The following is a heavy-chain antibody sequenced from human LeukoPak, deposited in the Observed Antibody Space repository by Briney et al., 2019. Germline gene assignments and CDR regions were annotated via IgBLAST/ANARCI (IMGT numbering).Heavy chain of an antibody. Sequence: PSETLSLTCTVSGGSISSYYWSWIRQPAGKGLEWIGRIYTSGSTNYNPSLKSRVTMSVDTSKNQFSLKLSSVTAADTAVYYCARVILTGYYPVRSDPWGQGTLVTVSS. CDR2: IYTSGST. CDR1: GGSISSYY. D-gene: IGHD3-9*01. V-gene: IGHV4-4*07. J-gene: IGHJ5*02. CDR3: ARVILTGYYPVRSDP.